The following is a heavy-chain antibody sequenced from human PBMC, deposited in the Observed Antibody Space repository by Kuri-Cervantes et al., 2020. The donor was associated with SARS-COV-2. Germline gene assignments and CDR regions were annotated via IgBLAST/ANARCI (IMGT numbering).Heavy chain of an antibody. V-gene: IGHV4-59*01. CDR1: GDSMSGSY. CDR3: AKDKIGDGKPIIY. J-gene: IGHJ4*02. CDR2: VSDTGNR. D-gene: IGHD1-14*01. Sequence: GSLRLSCIVSGDSMSGSYWTWMRKSPGRGLEWIGYVSDTGNRYNPSLGSRVTISVDTSKNQFSLRLTSVTAADTALYSGAKDKIGDGKPIIYWGRGILVTVSS.